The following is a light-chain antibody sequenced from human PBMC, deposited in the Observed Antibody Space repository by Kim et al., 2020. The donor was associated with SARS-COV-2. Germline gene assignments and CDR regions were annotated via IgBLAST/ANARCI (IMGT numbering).Light chain of an antibody. CDR3: NTRDSTDNVA. CDR2: GKN. Sequence: SELTQDPAVSVALGQTVRITCQGDSLRSYYATWTQPKTGQAPIVVIYGKNNRPSTIPHRFSGHKTGNTASLTITGTQAGDEAAHHCNTRDSTDNVALGG. J-gene: IGLJ2*01. CDR1: SLRSYY. V-gene: IGLV3-19*01.